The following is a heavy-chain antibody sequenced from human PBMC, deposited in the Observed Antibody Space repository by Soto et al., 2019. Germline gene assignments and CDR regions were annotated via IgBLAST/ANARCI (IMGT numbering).Heavy chain of an antibody. CDR2: ISGSGGST. J-gene: IGHJ6*02. CDR1: GFTFSSYA. V-gene: IGHV3-23*01. CDR3: AKKMGIAAFEYYSMDV. D-gene: IGHD6-13*01. Sequence: GGSLRLSCAPSGFTFSSYAMSWVRQAPGKGLEWVSAISGSGGSTYYADSVKGRFTISRDNSKNTLYLQMNSLRAEDTAVYYCAKKMGIAAFEYYSMDVWGQGTTVTVSS.